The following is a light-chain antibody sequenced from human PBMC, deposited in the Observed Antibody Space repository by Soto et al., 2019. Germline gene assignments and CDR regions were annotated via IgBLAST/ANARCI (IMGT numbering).Light chain of an antibody. J-gene: IGLJ1*01. CDR3: SSYAGSSNV. CDR1: SSDVGGYNY. V-gene: IGLV2-8*01. CDR2: EVN. Sequence: HSVLTQPPSASGSPGQSVAISCTGPSSDVGGYNYVSRYQLHPGKAPKLMIYEVNKRPSGVPDRFSGSKSGNTASLTVSGLQAEDEADYYCSSYAGSSNVFGTGTKVTVL.